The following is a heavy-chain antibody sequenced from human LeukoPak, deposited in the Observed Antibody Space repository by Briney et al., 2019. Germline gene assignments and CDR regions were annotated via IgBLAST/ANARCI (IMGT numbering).Heavy chain of an antibody. Sequence: PSETLPLTCTVSGGSISIYYWSWIRQPAGKGLEWIGRIYSSGSTNYNPSLKSRVTMSVDTSKNQLSLKLSSVTAADTAVYYCARVEMATYFDYWGQGTLVTVSS. V-gene: IGHV4-4*07. CDR3: ARVEMATYFDY. J-gene: IGHJ4*02. D-gene: IGHD5-24*01. CDR1: GGSISIYY. CDR2: IYSSGST.